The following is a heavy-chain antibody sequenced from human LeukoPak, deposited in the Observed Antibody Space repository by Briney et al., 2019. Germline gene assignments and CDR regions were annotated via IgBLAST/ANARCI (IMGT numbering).Heavy chain of an antibody. CDR2: IKQDGSEK. V-gene: IGHV3-7*01. CDR3: ARDDCSSISCYHNWFDP. Sequence: GGSLRLFCAASGFTFSSYWMSWVRPAPGKGLEWVANIKQDGSEKYYVDSVKGRFTISRDNAKNSLYLQMNSLRAEDTAVYYCARDDCSSISCYHNWFDPWGQGTLVTVSS. D-gene: IGHD2-2*01. CDR1: GFTFSSYW. J-gene: IGHJ5*02.